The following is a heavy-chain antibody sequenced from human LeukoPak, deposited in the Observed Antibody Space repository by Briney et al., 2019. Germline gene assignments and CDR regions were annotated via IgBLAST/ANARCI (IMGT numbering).Heavy chain of an antibody. Sequence: SQTLSLTCAISGDSVSSYDAAWHWIRQSPSRRLEWLGRTFCRSTWTYDYAVSVRHRITINPDISKNQFSLQLNSVSPEDTAVYYCARENTLIRGVINPIDYWGQGTLVTVSS. CDR3: ARENTLIRGVINPIDY. CDR2: TFCRSTWTY. CDR1: GDSVSSYDAA. J-gene: IGHJ4*02. V-gene: IGHV6-1*01. D-gene: IGHD3-10*01.